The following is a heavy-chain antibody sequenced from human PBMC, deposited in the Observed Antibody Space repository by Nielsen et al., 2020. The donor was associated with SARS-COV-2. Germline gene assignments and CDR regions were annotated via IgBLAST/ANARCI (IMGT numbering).Heavy chain of an antibody. Sequence: SETLSLTCTVSGGSISSYYWSWIRQPPGKGLEWIGYIYYSGSTNYNPSLESRVTISVDTSKNQFSLKLSSVTAADTAVYYCARRNFRWLPGGGAFDIWGQGTMVTVSS. D-gene: IGHD5-24*01. CDR2: IYYSGST. V-gene: IGHV4-59*08. CDR1: GGSISSYY. CDR3: ARRNFRWLPGGGAFDI. J-gene: IGHJ3*02.